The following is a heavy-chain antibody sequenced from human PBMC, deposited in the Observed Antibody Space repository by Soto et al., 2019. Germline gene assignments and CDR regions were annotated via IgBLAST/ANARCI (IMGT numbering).Heavy chain of an antibody. Sequence: SETLSRTGTGSGGSMSRGGYYWSWIRQPPGKGLEWIGYIYYSGSTYYNPSLKSRVTISVDTSKNQFSLKLSSVTAADTAVYYCARVGDRAMAVSDWGQGTLVTAPQ. CDR1: GGSMSRGGYY. CDR2: IYYSGST. D-gene: IGHD5-18*01. V-gene: IGHV4-30-4*01. CDR3: ARVGDRAMAVSD. J-gene: IGHJ4*02.